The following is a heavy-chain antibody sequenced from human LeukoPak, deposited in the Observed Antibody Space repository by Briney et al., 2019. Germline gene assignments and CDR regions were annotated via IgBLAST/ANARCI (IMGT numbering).Heavy chain of an antibody. D-gene: IGHD3-16*01. CDR1: GGTFSSYA. CDR3: ARGPGGVYVSMVY. CDR2: IIPILGIA. Sequence: GASVKVSCKASGGTFSSYAISWVRQAPGQGLEWMGRIIPILGIANYAQKFQGRVTITADKSTSTAYMELSSLRSEDTAVYYCARGPGGVYVSMVYWGQGTLVTVSS. V-gene: IGHV1-69*04. J-gene: IGHJ4*02.